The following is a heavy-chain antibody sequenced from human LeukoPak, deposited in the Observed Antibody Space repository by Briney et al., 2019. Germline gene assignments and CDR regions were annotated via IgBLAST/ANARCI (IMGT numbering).Heavy chain of an antibody. CDR3: ARSSHIVVVTAILPFDY. Sequence: SETLSLTCTVSGGSISSSSYYWGWIRQPPGKGLEWIGSIYYSGSTYYNPSLKSRVTISVDTSKNQFSLKLSSVTAADTAVYYCARSSHIVVVTAILPFDYWGQGTLVIVSS. CDR2: IYYSGST. D-gene: IGHD2-21*02. CDR1: GGSISSSSYY. J-gene: IGHJ4*02. V-gene: IGHV4-39*07.